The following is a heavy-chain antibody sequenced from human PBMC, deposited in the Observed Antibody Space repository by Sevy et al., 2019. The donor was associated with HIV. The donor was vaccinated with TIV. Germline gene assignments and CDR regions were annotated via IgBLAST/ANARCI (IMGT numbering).Heavy chain of an antibody. CDR1: AFTFSTYY. J-gene: IGHJ4*02. CDR3: ARGTGLLVRGAYYFDY. Sequence: GGSLRLSCATSAFTFSTYYMNWVRQAPGKGLEWVSSISSGGDTISYAEPVRGRFTISRDNAKSSLYLQMNSLGDEDTAVYYCARGTGLLVRGAYYFDYWGQGSLVTVSS. V-gene: IGHV3-48*02. CDR2: ISSGGDTI. D-gene: IGHD3-22*01.